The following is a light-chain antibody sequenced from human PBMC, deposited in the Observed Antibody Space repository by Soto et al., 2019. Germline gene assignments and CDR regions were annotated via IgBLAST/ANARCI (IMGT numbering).Light chain of an antibody. J-gene: IGLJ1*01. CDR1: SSDVGGYNY. CDR2: EVS. Sequence: ALTQPPSASGSPGQSVTISCTGTSSDVGGYNYVSWYQQHPGKAPKLMIYEVSKRPSGVPDRFSGSKSGNTASLTVSGLQSEDEADYYCSSYAGSNNYVFGTGTKVTVL. CDR3: SSYAGSNNYV. V-gene: IGLV2-8*01.